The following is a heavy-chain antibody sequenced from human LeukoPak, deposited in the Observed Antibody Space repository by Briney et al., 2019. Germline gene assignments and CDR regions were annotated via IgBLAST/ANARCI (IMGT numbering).Heavy chain of an antibody. Sequence: GGPLRLSCAASGFTFSNAWMSWVRQAPGKGLEWVSRIRSKTDGGTTDYAAPVKGRFTISRDDSKNTLYLQMNSLKTEDTAVYYCTTVFPPGWGQGTLVTVSS. CDR3: TTVFPPG. D-gene: IGHD2-8*02. J-gene: IGHJ4*02. V-gene: IGHV3-15*01. CDR1: GFTFSNAW. CDR2: IRSKTDGGTT.